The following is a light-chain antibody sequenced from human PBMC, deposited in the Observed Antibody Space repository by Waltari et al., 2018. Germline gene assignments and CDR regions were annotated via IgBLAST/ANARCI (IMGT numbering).Light chain of an antibody. V-gene: IGKV3-15*01. J-gene: IGKJ2*01. Sequence: EIVMTQYPATLSVSPGDTASLSCRASQSVSSNLAWYQQKPGQAPRLLIYGAYTRATGIPARFSGSGSGTEFTLTISSLQSEDFAVYYCQQYNNWPPYTFGQGTKLEIK. CDR1: QSVSSN. CDR3: QQYNNWPPYT. CDR2: GAY.